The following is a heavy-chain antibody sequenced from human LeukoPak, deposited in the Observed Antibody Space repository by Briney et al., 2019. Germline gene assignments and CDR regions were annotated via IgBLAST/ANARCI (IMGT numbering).Heavy chain of an antibody. V-gene: IGHV4-38-2*02. Sequence: SETLSLTCSVSGYNINKGYYWGWVRQPLGKGLEWIGAIYHSGTTYYNPSLKNRLTFSVDTSKNQFSLKLSSMTAADTAVYYCARSPGPLVPAAFDIWGQGTMVTVSS. D-gene: IGHD3-10*01. J-gene: IGHJ3*02. CDR3: ARSPGPLVPAAFDI. CDR2: IYHSGTT. CDR1: GYNINKGYY.